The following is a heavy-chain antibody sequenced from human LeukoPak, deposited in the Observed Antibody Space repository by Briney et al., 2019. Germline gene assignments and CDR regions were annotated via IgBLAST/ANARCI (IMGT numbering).Heavy chain of an antibody. V-gene: IGHV3-9*01. CDR3: AKDTTVTNGGYFDY. D-gene: IGHD4-17*01. CDR1: GFTFDDYA. J-gene: IGHJ4*02. CDR2: ISWNSGSI. Sequence: GGSLRLSCAASGFTFDDYAMHWVRQAPGKGLEWVSGISWNSGSIGYADSVKGRFTISRDNAKNSLYLQMNSLRAEDTALYYCAKDTTVTNGGYFDYWGQGTLVTVSS.